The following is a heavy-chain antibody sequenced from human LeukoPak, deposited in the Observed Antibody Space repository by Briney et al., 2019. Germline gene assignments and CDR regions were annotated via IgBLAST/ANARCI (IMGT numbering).Heavy chain of an antibody. J-gene: IGHJ5*02. Sequence: SETLSLTCTVSGGSISSYYWSWIRQPAGKGLEWIGRIYTCGSTDYNPSLKSRVTMSVDTSKNQFSLKLSSVTAADTAVYYCARDLPPGGYCSSTSCYYGENWFDPWGQGTLVTVSS. V-gene: IGHV4-4*07. CDR2: IYTCGST. CDR3: ARDLPPGGYCSSTSCYYGENWFDP. CDR1: GGSISSYY. D-gene: IGHD2-2*01.